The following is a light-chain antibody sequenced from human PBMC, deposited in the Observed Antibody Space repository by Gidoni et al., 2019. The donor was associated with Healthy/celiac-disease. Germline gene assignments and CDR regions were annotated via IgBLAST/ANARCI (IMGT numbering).Light chain of an antibody. CDR1: QSISSW. CDR3: QQYNSYST. V-gene: IGKV1-5*01. J-gene: IGKJ1*01. CDR2: DAS. Sequence: DIQTHQSHSTLSASVGDRVTVTCRASQSISSWLAWYHQKPGKAPKLLISDASSLESWVPSRFSGSGSGTEFTLTISSLQPDDFATYYCQQYNSYSTFGQGTKVEIK.